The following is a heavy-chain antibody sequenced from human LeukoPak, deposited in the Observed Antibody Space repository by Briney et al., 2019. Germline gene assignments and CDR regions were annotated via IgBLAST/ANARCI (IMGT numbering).Heavy chain of an antibody. CDR2: IRYDGSNK. D-gene: IGHD3-22*01. J-gene: IGHJ2*01. CDR1: GFTFSSYG. V-gene: IGHV3-30*02. Sequence: GGSLRLSCAASGFTFSSYGMHWVRQAPGKGLEWVAFIRYDGSNKYYADSVKGRFTISRDNSKNTLYLQMNSLRAEDTAVYYCAKDYDSSGYYVSWYFDLWGRGTLVTVSS. CDR3: AKDYDSSGYYVSWYFDL.